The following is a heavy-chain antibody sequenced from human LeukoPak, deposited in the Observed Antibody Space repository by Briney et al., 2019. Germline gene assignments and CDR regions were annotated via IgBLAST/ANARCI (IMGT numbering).Heavy chain of an antibody. CDR3: ARPYYYDSSGYYFDAFDI. D-gene: IGHD3-22*01. Sequence: PGGSLRLSCVASGFIFSSYSMNWVRQAPGKGLEWVSSISSSSSYIYYADSVKGQFTISRDNAKNTLYLQMNSLGAEDTAVYYCARPYYYDSSGYYFDAFDIWGQGTMVTVSS. V-gene: IGHV3-21*01. CDR1: GFIFSSYS. CDR2: ISSSSSYI. J-gene: IGHJ3*02.